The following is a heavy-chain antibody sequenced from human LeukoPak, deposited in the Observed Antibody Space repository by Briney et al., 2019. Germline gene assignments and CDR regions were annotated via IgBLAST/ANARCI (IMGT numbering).Heavy chain of an antibody. CDR1: GGSISSYY. CDR2: IYYSGST. V-gene: IGHV4-59*13. J-gene: IGHJ6*02. CDR3: ARDGYGGNSHFDYYYYGMDV. Sequence: SETLSLTCTVSGGSISSYYWSWIRQPPGKGLEWIGYIYYSGSTNYNPSLKSRVTISVDTSKNQFSLKLSSVTAADTAVYYCARDGYGGNSHFDYYYYGMDVWGQGTTVTVSS. D-gene: IGHD4-23*01.